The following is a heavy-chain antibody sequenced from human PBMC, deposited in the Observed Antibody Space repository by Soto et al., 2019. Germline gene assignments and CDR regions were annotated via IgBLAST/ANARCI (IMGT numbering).Heavy chain of an antibody. V-gene: IGHV3-23*01. CDR2: ISGSGGST. J-gene: IGHJ4*02. Sequence: EVQLLESGGDLVQPGGSLRLSCAASGFTFSSFAMNWVRQAPGKGLECVSTISGSGGSTLYADSVKGRFTISRDNSRNTLYLRMNSLRAADTAIYYCAKVEGFSSGWSPYWGQGTLVTVSS. D-gene: IGHD6-19*01. CDR1: GFTFSSFA. CDR3: AKVEGFSSGWSPY.